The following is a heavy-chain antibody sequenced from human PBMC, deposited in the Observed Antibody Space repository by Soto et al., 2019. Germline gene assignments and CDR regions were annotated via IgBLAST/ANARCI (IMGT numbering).Heavy chain of an antibody. CDR3: ARGSMDYYDSSGYDY. D-gene: IGHD3-22*01. V-gene: IGHV4-34*01. CDR1: GGSFSGYY. CDR2: INHSGST. J-gene: IGHJ4*02. Sequence: SETLSLTCAVYGGSFSGYYWSWIRQPPGKGLEWIGEINHSGSTNYNPSLKSRVTISVDTSKNQFSLKLSSVTAADTAVYYCARGSMDYYDSSGYDYWGQGTLVTVS.